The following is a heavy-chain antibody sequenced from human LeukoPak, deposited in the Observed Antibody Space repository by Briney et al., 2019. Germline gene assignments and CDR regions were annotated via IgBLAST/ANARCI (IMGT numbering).Heavy chain of an antibody. CDR1: GGSISSGDYY. D-gene: IGHD3-10*01. V-gene: IGHV4-30-4*08. CDR2: IYYRGTT. J-gene: IGHJ4*02. Sequence: SETLSLTCTVSGGSISSGDYYWIWIRQPPGKGLEWIGYIYYRGTTYYNPSLKSRVTLSVDTSKNQFSLKLSSVTAADTAVYYCARQVDYYGSGGRNYWGQGTLVTVSS. CDR3: ARQVDYYGSGGRNY.